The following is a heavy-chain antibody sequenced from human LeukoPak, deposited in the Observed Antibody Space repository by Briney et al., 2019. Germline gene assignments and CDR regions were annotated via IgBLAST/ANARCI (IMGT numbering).Heavy chain of an antibody. J-gene: IGHJ6*04. CDR3: ARKDYGGYAYYYYGLDV. V-gene: IGHV3-48*03. D-gene: IGHD5-12*01. Sequence: GGSLRLSCAASGFTFSRYEMNWVSQAPGKGLEWVSYISSSGSTKYYADSVKGRFTISRDNAKNSLYLQMNSLRAEDTAVYYCARKDYGGYAYYYYGLDVWGKGTTVTVSS. CDR2: ISSSGSTK. CDR1: GFTFSRYE.